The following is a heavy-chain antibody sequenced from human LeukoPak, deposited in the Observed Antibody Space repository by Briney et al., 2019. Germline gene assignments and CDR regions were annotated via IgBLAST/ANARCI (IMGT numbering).Heavy chain of an antibody. J-gene: IGHJ4*02. D-gene: IGHD1-26*01. V-gene: IGHV4-59*11. CDR1: GGSISSHY. CDR2: IYYSGST. Sequence: ASETLSLNCTVSGGSISSHYWSWIRQPPGKGLEWIGYIYYSGSTNYNPSLKSRVTISVDTSKNQFSLKLSSVTAADTAVYYCAREGSSAFDYWGQGTLVTVYS. CDR3: AREGSSAFDY.